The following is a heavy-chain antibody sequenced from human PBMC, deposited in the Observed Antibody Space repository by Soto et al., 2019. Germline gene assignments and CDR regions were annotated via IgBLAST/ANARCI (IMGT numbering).Heavy chain of an antibody. CDR1: GFTFSSYA. Sequence: ESGGGVVQPGRSLRLSCAASGFTFSSYAMHWVRQAPGKGLEWVAVISYDGSNKYYADSVKGRFTISRDNSKNTLYLQMNSLRAEDTAVYYCARDGGYSYGDIDYWGQGTLVTVSS. CDR2: ISYDGSNK. V-gene: IGHV3-30-3*01. CDR3: ARDGGYSYGDIDY. J-gene: IGHJ4*02. D-gene: IGHD5-18*01.